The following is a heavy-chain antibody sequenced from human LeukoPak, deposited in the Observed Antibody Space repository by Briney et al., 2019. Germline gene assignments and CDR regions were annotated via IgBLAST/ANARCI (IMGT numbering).Heavy chain of an antibody. J-gene: IGHJ4*02. CDR2: IKQDGSER. V-gene: IGHV3-7*01. CDR3: VRSLRSADF. Sequence: GGSLRLSCAASGFISSSYWMSWVRQAPGKGLEWVANIKQDGSERYYGDSVKGRFTISRDNAQNTLFLQMDSLRPEDTAVYYCVRSLRSADFWGQETLVTVSS. CDR1: GFISSSYW.